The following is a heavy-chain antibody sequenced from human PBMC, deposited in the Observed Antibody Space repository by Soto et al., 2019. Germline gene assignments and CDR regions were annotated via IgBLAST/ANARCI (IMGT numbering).Heavy chain of an antibody. V-gene: IGHV3-21*01. Sequence: GVSLRLSCAASGFTFSSYSMNWVRQAPGKGLEWVSSISSSSSYIYYADSVKGRFTISRDNAKNSLYLQMNSLRAEDTAVYYCARDGGPGYCSGGSCYNWFDPWGQGTLVTGSS. D-gene: IGHD2-15*01. CDR3: ARDGGPGYCSGGSCYNWFDP. CDR1: GFTFSSYS. CDR2: ISSSSSYI. J-gene: IGHJ5*02.